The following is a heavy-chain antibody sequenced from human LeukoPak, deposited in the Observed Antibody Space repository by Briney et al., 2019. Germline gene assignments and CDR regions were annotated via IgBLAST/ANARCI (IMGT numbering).Heavy chain of an antibody. D-gene: IGHD2-2*01. Sequence: GGSLRLSCAASGFTFSSYGMHWVRQAPGKGLEWVAVISYDGSNKYYADSVKGRFTISRDNSKNTLYLQMNSLRAEDTAVYYCAKVIVVVPAANLYYYYGMDVWGQGTTVTVSS. V-gene: IGHV3-30*18. CDR3: AKVIVVVPAANLYYYYGMDV. CDR1: GFTFSSYG. J-gene: IGHJ6*02. CDR2: ISYDGSNK.